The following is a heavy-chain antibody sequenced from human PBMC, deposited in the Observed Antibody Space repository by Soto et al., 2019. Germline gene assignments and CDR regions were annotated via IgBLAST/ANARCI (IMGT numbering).Heavy chain of an antibody. CDR1: GCSISSGDYY. Sequence: SETLSLTCTVSGCSISSGDYYWSWIRQPPGKGLEWIGYIYYSGSTYYNPSLKSRVTISVDTSKNQFSLKLSSVTAAETAVYYCARDRPNLERSGMDVWGQGTTVTVS. V-gene: IGHV4-30-4*01. CDR2: IYYSGST. J-gene: IGHJ6*02. CDR3: ARDRPNLERSGMDV.